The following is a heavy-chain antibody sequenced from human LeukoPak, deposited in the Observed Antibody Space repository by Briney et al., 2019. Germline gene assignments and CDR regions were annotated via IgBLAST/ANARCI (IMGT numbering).Heavy chain of an antibody. Sequence: SETLSLTCTVSGGSISSSSYYWGWIRQPPGKGLEWIGSIYYSGSTYYNPSLKSRVTISVDTSKNQFSLKLSSVTAADTAVYYCARRTTVVTWYYFDYWGQGTLVTVSS. V-gene: IGHV4-39*07. D-gene: IGHD4-23*01. J-gene: IGHJ4*02. CDR2: IYYSGST. CDR1: GGSISSSSYY. CDR3: ARRTTVVTWYYFDY.